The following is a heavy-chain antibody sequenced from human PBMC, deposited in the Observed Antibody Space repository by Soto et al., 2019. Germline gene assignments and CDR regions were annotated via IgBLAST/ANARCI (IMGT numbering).Heavy chain of an antibody. CDR1: GFSSSPFW. CDR3: TLGSGGLQTD. CDR2: IKQDGSEE. Sequence: EVQLVESGGGLVQPGGSLRLSCADSGFSSSPFWMTWVRQAPGKGLEWVALIKQDGSEELYVDSVKGRFTISRDNAENSVYLQMDSRRVEDTAVYYCTLGSGGLQTDWGQGTLVTVSS. V-gene: IGHV3-7*01. J-gene: IGHJ4*02. D-gene: IGHD6-19*01.